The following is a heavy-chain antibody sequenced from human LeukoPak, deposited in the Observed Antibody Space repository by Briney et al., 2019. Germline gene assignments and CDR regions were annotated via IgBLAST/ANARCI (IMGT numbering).Heavy chain of an antibody. Sequence: PGGSLRLSCAASGFTFSSYAMHWVRQAPGKGLEWVAVISYDGSNKYYADSVKGRFTISRDNSKNTLYLQMNSLRAEDTAVYYCARDLEVYSSGWYKGYWGQGTLVTVSS. D-gene: IGHD6-19*01. J-gene: IGHJ4*02. CDR2: ISYDGSNK. CDR1: GFTFSSYA. V-gene: IGHV3-30-3*01. CDR3: ARDLEVYSSGWYKGY.